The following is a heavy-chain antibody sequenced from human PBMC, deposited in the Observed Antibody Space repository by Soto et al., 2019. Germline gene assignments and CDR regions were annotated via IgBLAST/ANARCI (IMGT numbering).Heavy chain of an antibody. CDR1: GDSITSNSYF. Sequence: PSETLSLTCTVSGDSITSNSYFWAWIRQPPGKGLEWIGSIYYSGTTYYNPSLKSRVTISVDTSKNQFSLKLSSVTAADTAVYYCARDPFSYYYDSSGYQGDAFDIWGQGTMVTVSS. D-gene: IGHD3-22*01. CDR2: IYYSGTT. V-gene: IGHV4-39*07. J-gene: IGHJ3*02. CDR3: ARDPFSYYYDSSGYQGDAFDI.